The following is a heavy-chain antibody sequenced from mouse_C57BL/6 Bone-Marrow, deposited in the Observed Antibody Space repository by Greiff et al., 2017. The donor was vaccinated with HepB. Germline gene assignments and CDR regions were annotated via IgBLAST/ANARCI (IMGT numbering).Heavy chain of an antibody. CDR3: ARNYGTAY. CDR2: IYIGNGYT. CDR1: GYTFTSYG. V-gene: IGHV1-58*01. Sequence: VQLQQSGAELVRPGSSVKMSCKTSGYTFTSYGINWVKQRPGQGLEWIGYIYIGNGYTEYHEKFKGKATLTSDTSSSTAYMQLSSLTSEDSAIYFCARNYGTAYWGQGALVTVSA. J-gene: IGHJ3*01. D-gene: IGHD1-1*01.